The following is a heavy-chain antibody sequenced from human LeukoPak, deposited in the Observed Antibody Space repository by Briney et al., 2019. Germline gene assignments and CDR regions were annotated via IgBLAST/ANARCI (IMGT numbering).Heavy chain of an antibody. V-gene: IGHV3-23*01. CDR2: ISGSGGKT. CDR1: GFTFSSYA. J-gene: IGHJ5*02. CDR3: AKDGGGSGSYRP. Sequence: PGGSLRLSCAASGFTFSSYAMTWVRQAPGKGLEWVSAISGSGGKTCYADSVKGRFTISRDNSKNSLYLQMNSLRAEDTAVYYCAKDGGGSGSYRPWGQGTLVTVSS. D-gene: IGHD3-10*01.